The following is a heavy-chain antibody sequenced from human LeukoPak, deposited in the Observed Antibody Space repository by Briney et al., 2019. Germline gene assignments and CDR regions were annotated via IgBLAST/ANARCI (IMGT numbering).Heavy chain of an antibody. CDR3: ARGYCSSISCYLVY. V-gene: IGHV3-30*03. CDR2: ISYDGSNE. J-gene: IGHJ4*02. Sequence: GGSLRLSCAASGFAFSSYGMHWVRQAPGKGLEWVAVISYDGSNEYHADPVKGRFTISRDNSKNTLYLQMDSLRVDDTAIYYCARGYCSSISCYLVYWGQGTLVTVSS. CDR1: GFAFSSYG. D-gene: IGHD2-2*01.